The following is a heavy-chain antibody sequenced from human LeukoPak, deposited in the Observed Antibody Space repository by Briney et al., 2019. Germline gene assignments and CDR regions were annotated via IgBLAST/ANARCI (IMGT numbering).Heavy chain of an antibody. V-gene: IGHV3-21*01. CDR1: GFTFSSYS. CDR2: ISSSSSYI. Sequence: GGSLRLSCAASGFTFSSYSMNWVRQAPGKGLEWVSSISSSSSYIYYADSVKGRFTISRDNAKNSLYLQMNSLRAEATAVYYCARDGYYYYYMDVWGKGTTVTVSS. J-gene: IGHJ6*03. CDR3: ARDGYYYYYMDV.